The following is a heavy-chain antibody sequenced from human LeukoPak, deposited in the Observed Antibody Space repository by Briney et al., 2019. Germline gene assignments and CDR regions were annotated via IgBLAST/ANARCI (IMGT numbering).Heavy chain of an antibody. CDR2: IIPIFGTA. CDR3: ARASITIFGVVIMVYYGMDV. CDR1: GGTFSSYA. Sequence: PEASVKVSCKASGGTFSSYAISWVRQAPGQGLEWMGGIIPIFGTANYAQKFQGRVTITADVSTSTAYMELSSLRSEDTAVYYCARASITIFGVVIMVYYGMDVWGQGTTVTVSS. D-gene: IGHD3-3*01. V-gene: IGHV1-69*13. J-gene: IGHJ6*02.